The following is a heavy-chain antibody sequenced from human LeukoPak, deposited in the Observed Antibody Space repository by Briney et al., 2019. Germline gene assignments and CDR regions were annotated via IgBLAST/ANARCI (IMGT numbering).Heavy chain of an antibody. CDR3: ARLDNYYYYMDV. CDR2: IYHSGST. Sequence: PSETLSLTCTVSGYSISSGYYWGWIRQPPGKGPEWIGSIYHSGSTYYNPSLKSRVTISVDTSKNQFSLKLSSVTAADTAVYYCARLDNYYYYMDVWGKGTTVTVSS. J-gene: IGHJ6*03. V-gene: IGHV4-38-2*02. CDR1: GYSISSGYY. D-gene: IGHD2-2*03.